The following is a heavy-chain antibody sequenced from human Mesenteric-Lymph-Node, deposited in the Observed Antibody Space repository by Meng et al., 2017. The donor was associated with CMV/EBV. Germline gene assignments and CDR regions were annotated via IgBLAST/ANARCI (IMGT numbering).Heavy chain of an antibody. Sequence: ASGFSFSDYAIHWVRQAPGKGLEWVAVISYDGLNKYYADSVRGRFTISRDNSKNTLYLQMNSLRADDTAVYYCAKGVAARPNWYFDLWGRGTLVTVSS. D-gene: IGHD6-6*01. CDR3: AKGVAARPNWYFDL. CDR1: GFSFSDYA. V-gene: IGHV3-30-3*01. J-gene: IGHJ2*01. CDR2: ISYDGLNK.